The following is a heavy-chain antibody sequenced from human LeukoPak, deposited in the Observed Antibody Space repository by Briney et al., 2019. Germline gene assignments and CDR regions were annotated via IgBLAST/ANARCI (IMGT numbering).Heavy chain of an antibody. Sequence: SETLSLTRTVSGGSISSYYWSWIRQPPGKGLEWIGYIYYSGSTNYNPSLKSRVTIPLEMSNHQFSLNLTSVTAADTAVYYCASNTGTVFDYWGQGALVTVSS. CDR2: IYYSGST. CDR1: GGSISSYY. J-gene: IGHJ4*02. V-gene: IGHV4-59*01. CDR3: ASNTGTVFDY. D-gene: IGHD7-27*01.